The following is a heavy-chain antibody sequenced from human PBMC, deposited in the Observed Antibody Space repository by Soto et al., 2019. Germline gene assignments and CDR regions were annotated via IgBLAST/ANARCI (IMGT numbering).Heavy chain of an antibody. Sequence: GGSLRLSCAASGFTFSSYGMHWVRQAPGKGLEWVAVISYDGSNKYYADSVKGRFTISRDNSKNTLYLQMNSLRAEDTAVYYCAKVAFSSGWYGGYYYYGMDVWGQGTTVTVSS. D-gene: IGHD6-19*01. CDR1: GFTFSSYG. J-gene: IGHJ6*02. CDR2: ISYDGSNK. CDR3: AKVAFSSGWYGGYYYYGMDV. V-gene: IGHV3-30*18.